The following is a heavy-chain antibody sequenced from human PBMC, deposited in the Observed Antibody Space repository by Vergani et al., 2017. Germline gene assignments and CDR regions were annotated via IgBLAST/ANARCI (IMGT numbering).Heavy chain of an antibody. V-gene: IGHV5-51*01. Sequence: EVRLVQSRAEVKKPGESLKISCKGSGYSFTNYWIGWVRQMPGKGLEWMGIIYPGDSDTRYSPSFQGQVTISADKSISTTYLQWSSLKASDTAMYYCARWHLSWGKPADYWGQGTLVTVSS. CDR3: ARWHLSWGKPADY. CDR1: GYSFTNYW. J-gene: IGHJ4*02. D-gene: IGHD3-16*01. CDR2: IYPGDSDT.